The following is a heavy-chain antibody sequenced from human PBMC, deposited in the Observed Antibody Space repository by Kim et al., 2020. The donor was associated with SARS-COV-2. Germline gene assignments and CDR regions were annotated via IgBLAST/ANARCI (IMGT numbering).Heavy chain of an antibody. J-gene: IGHJ6*02. CDR1: GGSISSSSYY. CDR2: IYYSGST. Sequence: SETLSLTCTVSGGSISSSSYYWGWIRQPPGKGLEWIGSIYYSGSTYYNPSLKSRVTISVDTSKNQFSLKLSSVTAADTAVYYCARVSGYDPYYYYGMDVWGQGTTVTVSS. V-gene: IGHV4-39*01. CDR3: ARVSGYDPYYYYGMDV. D-gene: IGHD5-12*01.